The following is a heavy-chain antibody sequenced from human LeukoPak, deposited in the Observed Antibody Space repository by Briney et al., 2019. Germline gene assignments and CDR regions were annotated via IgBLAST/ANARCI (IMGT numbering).Heavy chain of an antibody. J-gene: IGHJ3*02. V-gene: IGHV5-51*01. Sequence: GESLKVSCKGSGYSFTSYWIGWVRQMPGKGLEWMGIIYPGDSDTRYSPSFQGQVTISADKSISTAYLQWSSLKASDTAMYYCAKPLRGQIDAFDIWGQGTMVTVSS. CDR3: AKPLRGQIDAFDI. CDR1: GYSFTSYW. CDR2: IYPGDSDT.